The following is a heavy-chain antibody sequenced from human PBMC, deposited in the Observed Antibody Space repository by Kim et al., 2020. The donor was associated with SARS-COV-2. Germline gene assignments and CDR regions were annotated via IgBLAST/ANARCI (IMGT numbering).Heavy chain of an antibody. J-gene: IGHJ5*02. Sequence: SETLSLTCTVSGGSISSSSYYWGWIRQPPGKGLEWIGSIYYSGSTYYNPSLKSRVTISVDTSKNQFSLKLSSVTAADTAVYYCAGHEGGKLPGRPDPWGQGTLVTVSS. CDR3: AGHEGGKLPGRPDP. V-gene: IGHV4-39*01. CDR2: IYYSGST. CDR1: GGSISSSSYY. D-gene: IGHD2-15*01.